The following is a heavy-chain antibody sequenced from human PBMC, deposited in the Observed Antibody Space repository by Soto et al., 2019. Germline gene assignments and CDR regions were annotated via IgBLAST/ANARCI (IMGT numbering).Heavy chain of an antibody. CDR1: GFTFSSYA. J-gene: IGHJ4*02. Sequence: GGSLRLSCAASGFTFSSYAMHWVRQAPGKGLEWVAVISYDGSNKYYADSVKGRFTISRDNSKNTLYLQMNSLRAEDTAVYYCARDASYNYDFWRGYFRFDDWGQGTLLTVSS. D-gene: IGHD3-3*01. CDR3: ARDASYNYDFWRGYFRFDD. CDR2: ISYDGSNK. V-gene: IGHV3-30-3*01.